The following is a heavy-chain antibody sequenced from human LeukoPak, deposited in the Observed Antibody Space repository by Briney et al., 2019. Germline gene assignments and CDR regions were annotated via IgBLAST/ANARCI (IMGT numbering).Heavy chain of an antibody. CDR1: GFTVGSYS. CDR3: ARIGLGAFDI. J-gene: IGHJ3*02. Sequence: PGGSLRLSCAASGFTVGSYSMNCARQAPGKGLEWVSSISSSSSYISYADSVKGRFTISRDNAKNSLYLQMNSLRAEDTAVYYCARIGLGAFDIWGQGTMVPVSS. V-gene: IGHV3-21*01. CDR2: ISSSSSYI.